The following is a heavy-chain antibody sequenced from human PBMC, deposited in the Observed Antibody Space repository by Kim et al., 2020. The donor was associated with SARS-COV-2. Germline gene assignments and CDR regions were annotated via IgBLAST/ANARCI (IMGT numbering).Heavy chain of an antibody. D-gene: IGHD3-22*01. CDR2: IYYSGST. V-gene: IGHV4-39*07. Sequence: SETLSLTCTVSGFSFSSSTYYWGWIRQSPGKGLEWIGSIYYSGSTYYNPSRQSRVTISVDTSKNQFSLKLSSVTAADTAVYYCARDTGYYYDSSGYYY. J-gene: IGHJ6*01. CDR1: GFSFSSSTYY. CDR3: ARDTGYYYDSSGYYY.